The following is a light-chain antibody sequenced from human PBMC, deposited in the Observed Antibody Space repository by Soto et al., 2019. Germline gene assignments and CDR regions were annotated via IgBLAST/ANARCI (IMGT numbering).Light chain of an antibody. Sequence: EVGLSQSAGTLSLSPGERASLSCRASQSVSSSFLAWYQQKPGQAPRLLIFGASNRATGIPDRFSGSGSGTDFTLTISRLEPEDFAVYYCQQYGSSSITFGQGTRL. CDR1: QSVSSSF. CDR2: GAS. V-gene: IGKV3-20*01. J-gene: IGKJ5*01. CDR3: QQYGSSSIT.